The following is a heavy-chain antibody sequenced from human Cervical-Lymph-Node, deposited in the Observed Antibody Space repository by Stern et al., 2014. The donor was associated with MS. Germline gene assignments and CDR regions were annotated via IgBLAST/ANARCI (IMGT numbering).Heavy chain of an antibody. J-gene: IGHJ6*02. CDR1: GISLNPSGEG. V-gene: IGHV2-5*02. D-gene: IGHD4-17*01. CDR2: IYWDADE. Sequence: QVTLKESGANLVKPTQTLTLTWTFSGISLNPSGEGVVWISQPPGKALDWITFIYWDADERYSPPMNSRLTTTKGTSNNQMVITMSNINPLATRTYYCSHATVTFDEAYGFDVWVQGTTATVSS. CDR3: SHATVTFDEAYGFDV.